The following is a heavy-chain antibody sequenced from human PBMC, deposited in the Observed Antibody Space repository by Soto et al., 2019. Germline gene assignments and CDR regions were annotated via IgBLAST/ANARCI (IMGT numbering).Heavy chain of an antibody. J-gene: IGHJ5*02. D-gene: IGHD2-15*01. V-gene: IGHV3-23*01. CDR3: AKDLEDIVVVVAAPGAFDP. CDR2: ISGSGGST. Sequence: PGGSLRLSRAASGFTFSSYAMSWVRQAPGKGLEWVSAISGSGGSTYYADSVKGRFTISRDNSKNTLYLQMNSLRAEDTAVYYCAKDLEDIVVVVAAPGAFDPWGQGTLVTVSS. CDR1: GFTFSSYA.